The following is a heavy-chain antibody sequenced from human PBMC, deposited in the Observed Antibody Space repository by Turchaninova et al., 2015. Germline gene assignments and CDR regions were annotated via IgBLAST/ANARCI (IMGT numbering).Heavy chain of an antibody. CDR1: GFIFDNYG. D-gene: IGHD1-1*01. J-gene: IGHJ5*01. CDR2: VNWNSDRI. CDR3: ARDNDRDDDGWFDS. V-gene: IGHV3-9*03. Sequence: EVHLVESGGGLVQPGTSLRLSCAASGFIFDNYGMHWVREVSGKGLGWVSGVNWNSDRIHYAEFGMGRFTVSRDNAKNSLYWQMNSLRAEDMALYCCARDNDRDDDGWFDSWGQGTLVTVSS.